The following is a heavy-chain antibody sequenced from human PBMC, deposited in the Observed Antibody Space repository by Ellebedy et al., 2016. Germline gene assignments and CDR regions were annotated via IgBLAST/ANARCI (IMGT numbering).Heavy chain of an antibody. CDR2: IYSGGST. V-gene: IGHV3-66*01. J-gene: IGHJ4*02. CDR3: ARVLSRTDFDY. CDR1: GFTVSSNY. Sequence: GGSLRLSCAASGFTVSSNYMSWVRQAPGKGLEWVSVIYSGGSTYYADSVKGKFTISRDNSKNTLYLQMNSLRAEDTAVYYCARVLSRTDFDYWGQGTLVTVSS.